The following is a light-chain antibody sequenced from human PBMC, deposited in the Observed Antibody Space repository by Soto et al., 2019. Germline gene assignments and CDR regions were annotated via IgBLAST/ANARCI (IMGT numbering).Light chain of an antibody. V-gene: IGLV1-47*02. J-gene: IGLJ3*02. CDR1: TSNVGSEH. Sequence: QAVVTQPPSVSGTPGQRITISCSGSTSNVGSEHVYWYQQVPGTAPRLLVYSNNQRPSGVPDRFSASKSGTSASLAVSGLRSEDEAHYYCAARDDGLNGQVFGGGTKLTVL. CDR2: SNN. CDR3: AARDDGLNGQV.